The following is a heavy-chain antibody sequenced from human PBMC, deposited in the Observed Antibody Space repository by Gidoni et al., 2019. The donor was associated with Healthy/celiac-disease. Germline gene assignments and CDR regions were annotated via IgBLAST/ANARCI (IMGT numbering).Heavy chain of an antibody. J-gene: IGHJ6*02. CDR3: ARDRDYGDYYYYGMDV. V-gene: IGHV1-2*02. CDR1: GYTFTGYY. CDR2: INPNSGGT. D-gene: IGHD4-17*01. Sequence: QVQLVQSGAEVKKPGASVKVSCKASGYTFTGYYMHWVRQAPGQGLEWMGWINPNSGGTNYAQKFQGRVTMTRDMSISTAYMELSRLRSDDTAVYYCARDRDYGDYYYYGMDVWGQGTTVTVSS.